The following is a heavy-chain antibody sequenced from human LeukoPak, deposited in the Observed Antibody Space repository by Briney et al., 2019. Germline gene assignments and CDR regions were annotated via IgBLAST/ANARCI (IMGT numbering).Heavy chain of an antibody. CDR1: GGSFSGYY. CDR2: INHSGGT. Sequence: TSETLSLTCAVYGGSFSGYYWSWIRQPPGKGLEWIGEINHSGGTNYNPSLKSRVTISVDTSKNQFSLKLSSVTAADTAVYYCVRPPLTGGMDVWGQGTTVTVSS. D-gene: IGHD1-1*01. J-gene: IGHJ6*02. V-gene: IGHV4-34*01. CDR3: VRPPLTGGMDV.